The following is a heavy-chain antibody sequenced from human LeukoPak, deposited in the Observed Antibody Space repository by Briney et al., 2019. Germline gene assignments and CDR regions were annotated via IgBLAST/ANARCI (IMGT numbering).Heavy chain of an antibody. CDR3: AREDSGWYKRPFDY. J-gene: IGHJ4*02. V-gene: IGHV4-39*02. Sequence: SETLSLTCTVSGGSISSSSYYWGWIRQPPGKGLEWIGSIYYSGSTYYNPSLKSRVTISVDTSKNQFSLKLSSVTAADTAVYYCAREDSGWYKRPFDYWGQGTLVTVSS. CDR1: GGSISSSSYY. D-gene: IGHD6-19*01. CDR2: IYYSGST.